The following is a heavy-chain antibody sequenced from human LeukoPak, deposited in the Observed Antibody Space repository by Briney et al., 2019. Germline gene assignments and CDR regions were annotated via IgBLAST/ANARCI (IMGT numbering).Heavy chain of an antibody. Sequence: NSSETLSLTCAVYGGSFSGYYWSWIRQPPGKGLEWIGEINHSGSTNYNPSLKSRVTISVDTSKNQFSLKLSSVTAADTAVYYCARGIAAAGFNWGQGTLVTASS. D-gene: IGHD6-13*01. CDR2: INHSGST. J-gene: IGHJ4*02. V-gene: IGHV4-34*01. CDR3: ARGIAAAGFN. CDR1: GGSFSGYY.